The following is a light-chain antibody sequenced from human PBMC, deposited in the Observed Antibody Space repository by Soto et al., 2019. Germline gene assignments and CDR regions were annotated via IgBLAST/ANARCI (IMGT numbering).Light chain of an antibody. V-gene: IGKV1-39*01. CDR1: QDVTTY. CDR2: GAS. CDR3: QQSFKTPLP. Sequence: DIEMTQSPASLSASTGDTVTITCRTSQDVTTYLNWYRQKPGKAPKLLIDGASRLRSGVPLRFSGSGSGTDFTLTITDVQPEDFATYYCQQSFKTPLPFGGGTKVDIK. J-gene: IGKJ4*01.